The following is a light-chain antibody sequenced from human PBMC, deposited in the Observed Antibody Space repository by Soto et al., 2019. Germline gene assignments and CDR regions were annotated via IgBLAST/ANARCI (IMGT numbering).Light chain of an antibody. V-gene: IGLV2-14*01. CDR1: SSEVGGYNY. Sequence: QSALTQPASVAGSPGQSITISCTGTSSEVGGYNYVSWYHQHPGEAPKLVIYDVSNRPSGVSNRFSGSKSGNTASLTISGPQAEDEADYYGSSCTSSSLYVFGTGTKLTVL. J-gene: IGLJ1*01. CDR3: SSCTSSSLYV. CDR2: DVS.